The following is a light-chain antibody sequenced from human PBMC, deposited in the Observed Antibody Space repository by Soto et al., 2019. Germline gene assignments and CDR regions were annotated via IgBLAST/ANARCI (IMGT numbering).Light chain of an antibody. Sequence: VLNQSPTTLSLSAVQRVALSFSASQIVSSNLAWYQQKPGQAPRLLIYGASKRATGFPARFSGSGSGTDFTLTISSLQSEDFAVYYCQQYNNWPWTFGQGTKV. J-gene: IGKJ1*01. CDR1: QIVSSN. CDR2: GAS. CDR3: QQYNNWPWT. V-gene: IGKV3-15*01.